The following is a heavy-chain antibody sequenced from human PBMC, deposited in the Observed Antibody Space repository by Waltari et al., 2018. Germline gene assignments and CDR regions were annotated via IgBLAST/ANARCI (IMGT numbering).Heavy chain of an antibody. V-gene: IGHV1-2*02. CDR2: INPNNGGT. Sequence: QVQLVQSGAEVKKPGASVKVSCKASGYTFTDNYMHWVRQAPGQGLEWMGLINPNNGGTNYAQKFQGRVTMTRDTSISTAFMDLSRLKSDDTAVYFCARGDPSVYYTSHMDVWGKGTTVTVSS. J-gene: IGHJ6*03. D-gene: IGHD3-3*01. CDR3: ARGDPSVYYTSHMDV. CDR1: GYTFTDNY.